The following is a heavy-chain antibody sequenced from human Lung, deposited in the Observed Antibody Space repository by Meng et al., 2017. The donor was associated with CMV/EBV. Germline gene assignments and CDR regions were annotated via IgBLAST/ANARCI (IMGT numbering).Heavy chain of an antibody. J-gene: IGHJ6*02. CDR3: ARDRTGDCSSTSCYNYYYYYGMDV. CDR1: GGTFSSYA. D-gene: IGHD2-2*02. V-gene: IGHV1-69*05. Sequence: SVXVSXXASGGTFSSYAFSWVRQAPGQGLEWMGGIIPIFGIANYAQKFQGRVTVTTDESTSTAYMELSSLRSEDTALYYCARDRTGDCSSTSCYNYYYYYGMDVWGHGXTVTVSS. CDR2: IIPIFGIA.